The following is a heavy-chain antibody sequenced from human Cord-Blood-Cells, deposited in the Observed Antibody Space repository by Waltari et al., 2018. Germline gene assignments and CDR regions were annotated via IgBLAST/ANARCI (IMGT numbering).Heavy chain of an antibody. Sequence: QVQLQESGPGLVKPSGTLSLTCAVYGGSISSSNWWSWVRQPPGKGLEWIGEIYHSGSTNFNPSLKSRVTISVDKSKNQFSLKLSSVTAADTAVYYCASRSSSSWYYYYYGMDVWGQGTTVTVSS. CDR3: ASRSSSSWYYYYYGMDV. CDR2: IYHSGST. CDR1: GGSISSSNW. J-gene: IGHJ6*02. D-gene: IGHD6-13*01. V-gene: IGHV4-4*02.